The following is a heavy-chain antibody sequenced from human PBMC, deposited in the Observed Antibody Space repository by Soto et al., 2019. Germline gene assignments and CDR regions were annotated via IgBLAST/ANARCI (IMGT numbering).Heavy chain of an antibody. J-gene: IGHJ4*02. V-gene: IGHV3-48*01. CDR1: GFTFGTYS. CDR2: ISNTGSTT. Sequence: GGSLRLSCAASGFTFGTYSMNWVRQAPGEGLEWISYISNTGSTTYYADSVKGRFTISRDNAKSSLYLQMSSLRAEDTAVYYCARAQSRYSGYPFDYWGQGKMVTVSS. D-gene: IGHD6-25*01. CDR3: ARAQSRYSGYPFDY.